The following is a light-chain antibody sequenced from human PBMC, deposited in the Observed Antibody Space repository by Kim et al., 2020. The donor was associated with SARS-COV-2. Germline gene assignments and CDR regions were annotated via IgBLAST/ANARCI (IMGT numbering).Light chain of an antibody. CDR1: SSNIGSNP. J-gene: IGLJ2*01. CDR3: AAWDDSLNGVV. CDR2: TNN. Sequence: QSVLTQPPSASGTPGQRVTISCSGSSSNIGSNPVNWYQQIPGTAPKLLIYTNNQWPSGVPDRFSGSKSGTSASLAISGLQSEDEADYYCAAWDDSLNGVVFGGGTKLTVL. V-gene: IGLV1-44*01.